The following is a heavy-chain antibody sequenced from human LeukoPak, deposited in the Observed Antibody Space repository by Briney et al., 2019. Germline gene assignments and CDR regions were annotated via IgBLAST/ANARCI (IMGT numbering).Heavy chain of an antibody. CDR1: GYSINFGHL. D-gene: IGHD3-22*01. CDR2: INHSGRT. CDR3: ARESSAVAHTMMRDWLDP. V-gene: IGHV4-38-2*02. J-gene: IGHJ5*02. Sequence: SETLSLTCDVSGYSINFGHLWGWIRQPPGKGLEWIASINHSGRTYYTPSLKSRVTISVDTLKNQFSLKVTSVTAEDTAMYFCARESSAVAHTMMRDWLDPWGQGTLVTVSS.